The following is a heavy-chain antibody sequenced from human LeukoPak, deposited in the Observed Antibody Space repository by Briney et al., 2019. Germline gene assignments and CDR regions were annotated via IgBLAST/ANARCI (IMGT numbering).Heavy chain of an antibody. D-gene: IGHD4-17*01. CDR2: IYSGGST. V-gene: IGHV3-53*01. Sequence: GGSLRLSCAASGFTVSSNYMSLVRQAPRKGLEWVSVIYSGGSTYYADSVKGRFTIARDNSKNTLYLQMNSLRAEDTAVYYCARAKLHDYGDYLDYWGQGTLVTVSS. CDR1: GFTVSSNY. CDR3: ARAKLHDYGDYLDY. J-gene: IGHJ4*02.